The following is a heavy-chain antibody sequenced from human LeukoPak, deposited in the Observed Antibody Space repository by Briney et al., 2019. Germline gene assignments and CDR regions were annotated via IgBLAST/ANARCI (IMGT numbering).Heavy chain of an antibody. CDR1: GFTLRNAW. J-gene: IGHJ4*02. D-gene: IGHD3-10*01. V-gene: IGHV3-15*01. CDR2: IKSKTDGGTT. Sequence: GGSLRLSCAASGFTLRNAWMSWVRQAPGKGLEWVGRIKSKTDGGTTDHAAPVKGSFTISRDDSKNTLYLQMNSLKTEDTAVYYCTTRYEGSDYWGQGTLVTVSS. CDR3: TTRYEGSDY.